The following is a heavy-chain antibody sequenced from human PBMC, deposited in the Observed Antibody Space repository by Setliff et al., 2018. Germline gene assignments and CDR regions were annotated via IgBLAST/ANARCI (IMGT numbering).Heavy chain of an antibody. CDR1: GDSLSSSY. J-gene: IGHJ5*02. CDR3: ARRVLECGRTACPLGGSYNWFDP. D-gene: IGHD3-3*01. CDR2: FSYGVST. V-gene: IGHV4-59*08. Sequence: LTCTVSGDSLSSSYWSWIRQPPGKGLEWIGRFSYGVSTIYNPSLESRVTFSVDTSKNQFSLKLTSVTAADTAVYYCARRVLECGRTACPLGGSYNWFDPWGQGIGVTVSS.